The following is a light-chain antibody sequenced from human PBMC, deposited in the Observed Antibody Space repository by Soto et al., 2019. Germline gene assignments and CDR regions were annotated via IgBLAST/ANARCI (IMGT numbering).Light chain of an antibody. CDR2: GAS. CDR1: QSVSSSY. CDR3: QQYGSSALT. Sequence: EIVLTHSPGTLSLSPGEIATLSCRASQSVSSSYLAWYQQKPGQAPRLLIYGASSRATGIPDRFSGSGSGTDFTLTISRLEPEDFAVYYCQQYGSSALTFGGGTKVDIK. V-gene: IGKV3-20*01. J-gene: IGKJ4*01.